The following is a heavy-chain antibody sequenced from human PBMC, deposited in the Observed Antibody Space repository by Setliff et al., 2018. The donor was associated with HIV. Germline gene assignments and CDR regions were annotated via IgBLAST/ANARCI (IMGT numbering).Heavy chain of an antibody. CDR1: GASISTPNYY. V-gene: IGHV4-39*01. CDR2: IYDSGSS. Sequence: SETLSLTCTVSGASISTPNYYWSWIRQHPGKGLEFIGCIYDSGSSHYNPSLKNRVTISVDTSKNHFSLKVNFVTAADTAVYYCARTKNIYGDYPPAEYFQHWGQGTQVTVSS. D-gene: IGHD4-17*01. J-gene: IGHJ1*01. CDR3: ARTKNIYGDYPPAEYFQH.